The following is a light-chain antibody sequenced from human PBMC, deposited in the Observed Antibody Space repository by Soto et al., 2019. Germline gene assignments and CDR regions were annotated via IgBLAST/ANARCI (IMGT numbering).Light chain of an antibody. Sequence: IVMTHSAAPLSVSAGERATLSCRASQSVDSNLAWYQQRPGQPPRLLIYDASTRATGIPARISGSGSGTEFTLTISSLKSEDFAVYYCQQYNNWRTFGQGTKVDIK. CDR1: QSVDSN. J-gene: IGKJ1*01. CDR2: DAS. CDR3: QQYNNWRT. V-gene: IGKV3-15*01.